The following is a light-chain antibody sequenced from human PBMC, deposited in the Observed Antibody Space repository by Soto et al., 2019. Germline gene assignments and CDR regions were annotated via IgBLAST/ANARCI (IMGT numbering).Light chain of an antibody. V-gene: IGLV2-14*01. CDR1: SSDVGGYKY. CDR2: DVS. J-gene: IGLJ2*01. Sequence: ALTQPASVSGSPGQSITISCTGTSSDVGGYKYVSWYQQHPGKAPKLMIYDVSNRPSGVSNRFSASKSGNTASLTISGLQAEDEADYYCTSYSSSRILLFGGGTKLTVL. CDR3: TSYSSSRILL.